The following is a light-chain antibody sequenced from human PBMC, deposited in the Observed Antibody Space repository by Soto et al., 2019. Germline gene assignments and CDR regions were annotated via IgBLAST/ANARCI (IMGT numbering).Light chain of an antibody. V-gene: IGKV1-39*01. Sequence: DIQRHQSPSSLSASVGDRVTITCRASQSISISLNWYQLKPGKAPNLXXYGASYLKRGVPTRFSGSGSGTDLTLTISSLQPEDFATYYCQQTYTTPEITFGQGTRLEIK. J-gene: IGKJ5*01. CDR2: GAS. CDR1: QSISIS. CDR3: QQTYTTPEIT.